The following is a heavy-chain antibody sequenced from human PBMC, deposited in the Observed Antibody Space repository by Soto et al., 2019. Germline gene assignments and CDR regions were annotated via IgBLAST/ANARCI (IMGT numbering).Heavy chain of an antibody. D-gene: IGHD5-12*01. J-gene: IGHJ4*02. V-gene: IGHV3-23*01. Sequence: PGGSLRLSCAASRFMFKSYAMSWVRQAPGKGLEWVSSINPSGGSTFYADSVKGRFTISRDNSKNTLYLQMNSLRAGDTAKYYCVKEWTPRRAFDFWGQGTLVTVSS. CDR3: VKEWTPRRAFDF. CDR2: INPSGGST. CDR1: RFMFKSYA.